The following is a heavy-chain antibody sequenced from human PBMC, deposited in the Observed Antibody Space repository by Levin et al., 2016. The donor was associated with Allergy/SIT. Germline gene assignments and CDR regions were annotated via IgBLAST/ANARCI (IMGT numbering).Heavy chain of an antibody. J-gene: IGHJ4*02. CDR3: ARETKVRGVKIHDY. Sequence: WVRQAPGQRLEWMGWINAGNGNTKYSQKFQGRVTITRDTSASTAYMELSSLRSEDTAVYYCARETKVRGVKIHDYWGQGTLVTVSS. V-gene: IGHV1-3*01. CDR2: INAGNGNT. D-gene: IGHD3-10*01.